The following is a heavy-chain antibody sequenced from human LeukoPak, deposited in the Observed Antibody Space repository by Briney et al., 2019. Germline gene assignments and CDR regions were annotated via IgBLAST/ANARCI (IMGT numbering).Heavy chain of an antibody. J-gene: IGHJ5*02. V-gene: IGHV4-39*07. CDR1: GGSISSSSYY. Sequence: SETLSLTCTVSGGSISSSSYYWGWIRQPPGKGLEWIGSIYYGGSTYYNPSLKSRVTISVDTSKNQFSLKLSSVTAADTAVYYCARDLGYYDFWSGYYALNWFDPWGQGTLVTVSS. CDR2: IYYGGST. D-gene: IGHD3-3*01. CDR3: ARDLGYYDFWSGYYALNWFDP.